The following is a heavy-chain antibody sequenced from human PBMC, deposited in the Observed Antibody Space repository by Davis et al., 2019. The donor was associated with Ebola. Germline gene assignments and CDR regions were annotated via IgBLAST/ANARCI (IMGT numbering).Heavy chain of an antibody. D-gene: IGHD4-17*01. Sequence: GESLKISCAASEFTFSSYAMSWVRQAPGKGLEWVSAISGSGGSTYYADSVKGRFTISRDNSKNTLYLQMNSLRAEDTAVYYCARETTVTNLPWYFDLWGRGTLVTVSS. CDR1: EFTFSSYA. J-gene: IGHJ2*01. V-gene: IGHV3-23*01. CDR2: ISGSGGST. CDR3: ARETTVTNLPWYFDL.